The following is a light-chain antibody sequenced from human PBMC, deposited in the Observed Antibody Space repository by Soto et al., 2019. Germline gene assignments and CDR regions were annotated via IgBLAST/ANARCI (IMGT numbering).Light chain of an antibody. Sequence: QSVLTQPPSASGSPGQSVTISCTGTSSDVGGYNYVSWYQQHPGKAPKLMIYEVSKRPSGVPDRFSGSKSGNTASLTVTGLRAEDGADYYSTSYAGDTIVGVLGGGTKVTVL. CDR3: TSYAGDTIVGV. J-gene: IGLJ3*02. CDR1: SSDVGGYNY. V-gene: IGLV2-8*01. CDR2: EVS.